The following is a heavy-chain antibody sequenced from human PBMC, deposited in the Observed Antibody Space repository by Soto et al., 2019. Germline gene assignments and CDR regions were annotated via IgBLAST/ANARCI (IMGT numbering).Heavy chain of an antibody. J-gene: IGHJ4*02. CDR2: IIPIFGTA. D-gene: IGHD3-22*01. V-gene: IGHV1-69*06. CDR1: GGTFSSYA. CDR3: AAYYYDSSGYDGGFFDY. Sequence: QVQLVQSGAEVKQPGSSVKVSCKASGGTFSSYAISWVRQAPGQGLEWMGGIIPIFGTANYAQKFQGRVTITADKSTSTAYMELSSLRSEDTDVYYCAAYYYDSSGYDGGFFDYWGQGTLVTVSS.